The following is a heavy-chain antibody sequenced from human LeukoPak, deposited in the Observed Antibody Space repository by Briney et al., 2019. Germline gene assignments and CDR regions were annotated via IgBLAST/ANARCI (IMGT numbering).Heavy chain of an antibody. CDR3: ARDMGDCSGGSCYPGDY. CDR1: GFTFSSYW. D-gene: IGHD2-15*01. CDR2: IKQDGSEK. V-gene: IGHV3-7*01. J-gene: IGHJ4*02. Sequence: GGSLRLSCAASGFTFSSYWMSWVRQAPGKGLEWVANIKQDGSEKYYVDSVKGRFTISRDNAKNSLYLQMNSLRAEDTAVYYCARDMGDCSGGSCYPGDYWGQGTLVTVSS.